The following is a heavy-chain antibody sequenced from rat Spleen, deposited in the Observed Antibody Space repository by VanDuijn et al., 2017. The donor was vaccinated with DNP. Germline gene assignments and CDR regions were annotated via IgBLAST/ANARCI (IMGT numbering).Heavy chain of an antibody. CDR2: ISYRGST. CDR3: ARIYNNYAMDA. Sequence: EVQLQESGPGLVKPSQSLSLTCSVTGYSITSNYWGWIRKFPGNKMELVGHISYRGSTTYNPSLKSRISIIRDTSKNQFFLQLNSVTTEDTATYYCARIYNNYAMDAWGQGTSVTVSS. V-gene: IGHV3-1*01. J-gene: IGHJ4*01. CDR1: GYSITSNY. D-gene: IGHD1-10*01.